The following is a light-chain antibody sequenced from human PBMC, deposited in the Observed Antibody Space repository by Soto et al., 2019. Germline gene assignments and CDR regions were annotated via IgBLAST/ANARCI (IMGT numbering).Light chain of an antibody. V-gene: IGLV2-14*03. Sequence: QSALTQPASVSGSPGQSITISCTGTSSDVGAYKYVSWFQQHPGKAPKLMIFDVSSRPSGVSDRFSGSKSGNTASLTISGLQAEDEADYYCHSYTSRNTYVLGTGTKLTVL. CDR2: DVS. CDR1: SSDVGAYKY. CDR3: HSYTSRNTYV. J-gene: IGLJ1*01.